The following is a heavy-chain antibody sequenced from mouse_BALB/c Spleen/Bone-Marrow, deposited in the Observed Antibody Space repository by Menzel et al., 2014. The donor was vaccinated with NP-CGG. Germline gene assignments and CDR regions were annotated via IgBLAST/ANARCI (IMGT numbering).Heavy chain of an antibody. D-gene: IGHD1-1*01. CDR3: SRDYGGTAWFAY. CDR2: IDPASGDT. Sequence: EVKLQESGAELVKPGASVKLSCTVSGFKFKDTHMHWVKQRPEQGLEWIGRIDPASGDTKYDPKFQGKAAITGDTSSNTAYLQLSSLTSEDTAVYYCSRDYGGTAWFAYWGQGTLVTVSA. V-gene: IGHV14-3*02. J-gene: IGHJ3*01. CDR1: GFKFKDTH.